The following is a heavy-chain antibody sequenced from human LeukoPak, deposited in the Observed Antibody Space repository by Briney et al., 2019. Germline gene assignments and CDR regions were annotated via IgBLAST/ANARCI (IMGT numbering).Heavy chain of an antibody. J-gene: IGHJ4*02. Sequence: GGSLRLSCAASGFIFSSYSMNWVRQAPGKGLEWVSYISSSSSTIYYADSVKGRFTISRDNAKNSLYLQMNSLRAEDTAVYYCARSSLAPYSDYWGQGTLVTVSS. D-gene: IGHD2-21*01. CDR1: GFIFSSYS. CDR3: ARSSLAPYSDY. CDR2: ISSSSSTI. V-gene: IGHV3-48*01.